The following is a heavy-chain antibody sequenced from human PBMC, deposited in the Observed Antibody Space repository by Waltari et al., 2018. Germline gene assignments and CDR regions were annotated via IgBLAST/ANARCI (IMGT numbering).Heavy chain of an antibody. J-gene: IGHJ5*02. Sequence: QVQLQESGPGLVKPSETLSLTCTVSGGSISSYYWSWIRQPPGKGLEWIGYIYYSGSTTYNPSLKSRVTISVDTSKNQFSLKLSSVTAADTAVYYCAREDFWSGYSNWFDPWGQGTLVTVSS. D-gene: IGHD3-3*01. CDR3: AREDFWSGYSNWFDP. CDR2: IYYSGST. CDR1: GGSISSYY. V-gene: IGHV4-59*01.